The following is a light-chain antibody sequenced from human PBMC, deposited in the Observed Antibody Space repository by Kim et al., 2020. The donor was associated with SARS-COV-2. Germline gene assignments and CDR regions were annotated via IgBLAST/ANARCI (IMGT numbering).Light chain of an antibody. V-gene: IGLV2-14*01. CDR1: SSDIGAYNF. CDR2: DVN. CDR3: SSYTTRNVDV. J-gene: IGLJ1*01. Sequence: QSVLTQPASLSGSPGQSINIPCIGTSSDIGAYNFVYWYQQHPGKAPKVLICDVNRRPSGVSNRFSGSKSGNTASLTISGLRAEDEADYYCSSYTTRNVDVFGPGTKVTVL.